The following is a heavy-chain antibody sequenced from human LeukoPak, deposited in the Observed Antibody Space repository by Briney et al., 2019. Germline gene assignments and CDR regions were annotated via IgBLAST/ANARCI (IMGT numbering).Heavy chain of an antibody. CDR2: ISGSGGST. D-gene: IGHD5-18*01. Sequence: GGSLRLSCAASGFTFSSYEMNWVRQAPGKGLEWVSAISGSGGSTYYADSVKGWFTISRDNSKNTPYLQMNSLRAEDTAVYYCAKRIQSAMAMGYWGQGTLVTVSS. J-gene: IGHJ4*02. CDR1: GFTFSSYE. V-gene: IGHV3-23*01. CDR3: AKRIQSAMAMGY.